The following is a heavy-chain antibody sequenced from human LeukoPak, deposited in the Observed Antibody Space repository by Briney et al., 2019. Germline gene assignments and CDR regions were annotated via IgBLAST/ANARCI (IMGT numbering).Heavy chain of an antibody. V-gene: IGHV3-33*01. Sequence: PGRSLRLSCAASGFTFTTYGMPWVRQAPGKGLEWVAFIWDDGSQKYYVDSVKGRFTISRDNSENTLYLEMNTLRAEDSAVYYCAREERYYDSSGFPLYFDYWGQGTLVTVSS. CDR3: AREERYYDSSGFPLYFDY. CDR1: GFTFTTYG. J-gene: IGHJ4*02. D-gene: IGHD3-22*01. CDR2: IWDDGSQK.